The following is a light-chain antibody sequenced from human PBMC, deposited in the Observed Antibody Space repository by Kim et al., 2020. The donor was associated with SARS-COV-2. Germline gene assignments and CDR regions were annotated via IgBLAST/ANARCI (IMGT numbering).Light chain of an antibody. V-gene: IGLV2-11*03. CDR1: TSDVGGYNY. Sequence: GQSITISCTGTTSDVGGYNYVSWFQLFPGKAPRLLIYDVTKRPSGVPDRVSGSKSGNTASLTISGLQADDEAEYFCCSYTSSSSRVFGEGTQLTVL. CDR3: CSYTSSSSRV. J-gene: IGLJ2*01. CDR2: DVT.